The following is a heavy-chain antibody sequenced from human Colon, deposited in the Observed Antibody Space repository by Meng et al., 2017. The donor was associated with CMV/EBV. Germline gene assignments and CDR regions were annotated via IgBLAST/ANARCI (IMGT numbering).Heavy chain of an antibody. CDR2: ISPDGRST. D-gene: IGHD5-24*01. CDR3: ARGGDGYGNFDC. Sequence: CAGSGFTFSGYWMHWVRQAPGKGLVWVSRISPDGRSTYYADSVKGRLTISRDNAKDTLYLQMNSLRAEDAAVFYCARGGDGYGNFDCWGQGTLVTVSS. V-gene: IGHV3-74*01. J-gene: IGHJ4*02. CDR1: GFTFSGYW.